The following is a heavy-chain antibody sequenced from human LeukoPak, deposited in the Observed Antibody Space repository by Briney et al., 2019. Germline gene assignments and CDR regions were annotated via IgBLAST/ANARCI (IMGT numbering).Heavy chain of an antibody. J-gene: IGHJ4*02. Sequence: PGGSLRLSCAASGFTFSSYAMHWVRQAPGKGLEWVAVISYDGSNKYYADSVKGRFTISRDNSKNTLYLQMNSLRAEDTAVYYCAELVGGYDINPFDYWGQGTLVTVSS. V-gene: IGHV3-30*04. CDR1: GFTFSSYA. D-gene: IGHD5-12*01. CDR3: AELVGGYDINPFDY. CDR2: ISYDGSNK.